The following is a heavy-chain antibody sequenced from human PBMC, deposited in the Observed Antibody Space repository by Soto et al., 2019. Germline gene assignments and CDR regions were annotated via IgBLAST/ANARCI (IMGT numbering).Heavy chain of an antibody. CDR1: GFTFSNAW. V-gene: IGHV3-15*07. CDR2: IKSKTDGGTT. D-gene: IGHD6-13*01. CDR3: TTGDLIPYSSSWYAVEDY. Sequence: GGSLRLSCAASGFTFSNAWMNWVRQAPGKGLEWVGRIKSKTDGGTTDYAAPVKGRFTISRDDSKNTLYLQMNSLKTEDTAVYYCTTGDLIPYSSSWYAVEDYWGQGTLVTVSS. J-gene: IGHJ4*02.